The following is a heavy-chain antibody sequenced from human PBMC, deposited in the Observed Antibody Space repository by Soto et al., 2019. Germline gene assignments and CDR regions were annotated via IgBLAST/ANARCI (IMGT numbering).Heavy chain of an antibody. CDR1: GGTFSSYA. Sequence: QVQLVQSGAEVKKPGSSVKVSCKASGGTFSSYAISWVRQAPGQGLEWMGGIIPIFGTTNYAQKFQGRVTITADESTSTAYMELSSLRSVDTAVYCCARVVTVVKSFHYWYFDLWGRGTLVSVSS. J-gene: IGHJ2*01. CDR2: IIPIFGTT. CDR3: ARVVTVVKSFHYWYFDL. D-gene: IGHD2-15*01. V-gene: IGHV1-69*12.